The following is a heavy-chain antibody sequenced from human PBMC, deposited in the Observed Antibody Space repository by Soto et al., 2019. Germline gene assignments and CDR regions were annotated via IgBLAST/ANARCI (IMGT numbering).Heavy chain of an antibody. V-gene: IGHV1-2*04. J-gene: IGHJ4*02. CDR2: INPNSGGT. Sequence: ASVKVSCKASGYTFTGYHMHWVRQAPGQGLEWMGWINPNSGGTNYAQKFQGWVTMTRDTSISTAYMELSRLRSDDTAVYYCARESRVDSSSGDRYFDYWGQGTLVTVSS. CDR1: GYTFTGYH. CDR3: ARESRVDSSSGDRYFDY. D-gene: IGHD6-6*01.